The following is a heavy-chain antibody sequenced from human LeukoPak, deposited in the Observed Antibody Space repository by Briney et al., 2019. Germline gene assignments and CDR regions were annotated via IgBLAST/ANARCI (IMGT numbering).Heavy chain of an antibody. CDR1: GLPLSPRGLG. CDR3: AHSIGRFGEFPPVRFDP. J-gene: IGHJ5*02. CDR2: IYWGDDK. D-gene: IGHD3-10*01. Sequence: SGRIRGTPTRSLRMPCTFPGLPLSPRGLGVGWILHPPGKALEWLPLIYWGDDKRYSPSLKSRLTITKDTSKNQVVLTMTNMDPVDTATYYCAHSIGRFGEFPPVRFDPWGQGTLVTVSS. V-gene: IGHV2-5*02.